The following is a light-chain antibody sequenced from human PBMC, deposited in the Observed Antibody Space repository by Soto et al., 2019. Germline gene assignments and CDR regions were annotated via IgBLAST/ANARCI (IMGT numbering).Light chain of an antibody. CDR1: QTSGSNF. J-gene: IGKJ5*01. Sequence: EIVLTQSPGTLSLSPGERATLSCKTSQTSGSNFLAWYQHKPGQAPRLLIYASSNRATGIPDRFSGSASGPDFTLTINRLEPEDLAVYYCQLYGISPQFGQGTRLEIK. V-gene: IGKV3-20*01. CDR3: QLYGISPQ. CDR2: ASS.